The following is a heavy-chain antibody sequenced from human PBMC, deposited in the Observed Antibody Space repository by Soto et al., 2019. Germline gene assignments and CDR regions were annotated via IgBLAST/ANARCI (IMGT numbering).Heavy chain of an antibody. J-gene: IGHJ5*02. V-gene: IGHV1-69*12. Sequence: QVQLVQSGAEVKKPGSSVKVSCKSSGGTFRSYAFNWVRQAPGQGLEWMGGIIPVFVTPNYAQNFQYRLTITADDSTSTAYMELRSLRSEDTAVYYCSRGRRIPYRNRFDPWGQGTLVTVSS. CDR3: SRGRRIPYRNRFDP. CDR1: GGTFRSYA. CDR2: IIPVFVTP. D-gene: IGHD4-4*01.